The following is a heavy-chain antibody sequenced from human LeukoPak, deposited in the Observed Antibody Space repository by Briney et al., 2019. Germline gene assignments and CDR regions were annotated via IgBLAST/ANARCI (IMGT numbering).Heavy chain of an antibody. J-gene: IGHJ5*02. CDR2: INPNSGGT. Sequence: ASVKVSCKASGYTFTGYYMHWVRQAPGQGLEWMGWINPNSGGTSYAQKFQGRVTMTRDTSISTAYMELSRLRSDDTAVYYCARVVVPAAISSFWFDPWGQGTLVTVSS. D-gene: IGHD2-2*02. V-gene: IGHV1-2*02. CDR3: ARVVVPAAISSFWFDP. CDR1: GYTFTGYY.